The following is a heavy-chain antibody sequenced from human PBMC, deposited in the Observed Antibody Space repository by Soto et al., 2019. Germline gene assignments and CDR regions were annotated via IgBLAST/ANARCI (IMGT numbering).Heavy chain of an antibody. CDR2: ISGSGGST. V-gene: IGHV3-23*01. CDR1: GFTFSSYA. J-gene: IGHJ4*02. D-gene: IGHD6-19*01. Sequence: EVQLLESGGGLVQTGGSLRLSCAASGFTFSSYAMNWVRQAPGKGLEWVSVISGSGGSTHYADSVKGRFTISRDNSKNTLYLQMNSLRAEDMAVYYCASRSSGWYFDYWGQGTLVTVSS. CDR3: ASRSSGWYFDY.